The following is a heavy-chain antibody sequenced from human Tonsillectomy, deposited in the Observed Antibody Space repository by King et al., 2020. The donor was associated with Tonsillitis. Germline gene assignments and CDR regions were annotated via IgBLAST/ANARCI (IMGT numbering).Heavy chain of an antibody. V-gene: IGHV1-18*04. CDR3: ARGGLGYCSGGSCYCDY. Sequence: VQLVESGAEVKKPGASVKVSCKASGYTFTSYGISWVRQAPGQGLEWMGWISAYNGNTNYAKKLQGRVTMTTDTSTSTAYMELRSLRSDDTAVYYCARGGLGYCSGGSCYCDYWGQGTLVTVSS. CDR2: ISAYNGNT. J-gene: IGHJ4*02. CDR1: GYTFTSYG. D-gene: IGHD2-15*01.